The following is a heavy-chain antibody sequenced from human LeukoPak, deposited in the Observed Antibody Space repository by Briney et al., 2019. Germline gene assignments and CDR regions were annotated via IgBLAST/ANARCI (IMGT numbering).Heavy chain of an antibody. J-gene: IGHJ4*02. CDR3: ARVQAAMSNSSSWYEAFDY. CDR2: IYSGGST. Sequence: GGSLRLSCAASGFTFSRHGMHWVRQAPGKGLEWVSVIYSGGSTYYADSVKGRFTISRDNSKNTLYLQMNSLRAEDTAVYYCARVQAAMSNSSSWYEAFDYWGQGTLVTVSS. D-gene: IGHD6-13*01. CDR1: GFTFSRHG. V-gene: IGHV3-53*01.